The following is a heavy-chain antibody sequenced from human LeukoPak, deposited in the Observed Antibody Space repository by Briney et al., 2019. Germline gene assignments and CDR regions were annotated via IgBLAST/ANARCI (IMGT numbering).Heavy chain of an antibody. J-gene: IGHJ6*03. CDR3: ASSSGYDYYYYMDV. CDR1: GYTFTGYF. Sequence: ASVKVSCKASGYTFTGYFMHWVRQAPGQGLEWMGGIIPIFGTANYAQKFQGRVTITADKSTSTAYMELSSLRSEDTAVYYCASSSGYDYYYYMDVWGKGTTVTVSS. D-gene: IGHD6-19*01. CDR2: IIPIFGTA. V-gene: IGHV1-69*06.